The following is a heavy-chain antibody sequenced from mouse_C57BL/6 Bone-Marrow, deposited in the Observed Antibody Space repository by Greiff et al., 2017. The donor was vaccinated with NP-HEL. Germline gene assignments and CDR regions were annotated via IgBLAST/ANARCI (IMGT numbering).Heavy chain of an antibody. CDR1: GFSFNTYA. V-gene: IGHV10-1*01. Sequence: GGGLVQPKGSLKLSCAASGFSFNTYAMNWVRQAPGKGLEWVARIRSKSNNYATYYADSVKDRFTISRDDSESMLYLQMNNLKTEDTAMYYCVSRQGYAMDYWGQGTSVTVSS. CDR3: VSRQGYAMDY. D-gene: IGHD3-2*01. CDR2: IRSKSNNYAT. J-gene: IGHJ4*01.